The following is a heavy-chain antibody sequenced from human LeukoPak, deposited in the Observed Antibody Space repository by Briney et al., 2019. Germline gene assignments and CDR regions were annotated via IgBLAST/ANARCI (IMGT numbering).Heavy chain of an antibody. J-gene: IGHJ4*02. Sequence: PGGSLRLSCAASGFTFSSYCMSWVRQAPGKGLEWVSRIRTGGANTNYADSVKGRFTISRDNSKNTLYLQMNSMRAEETAVYYCAKGMVRGVILKGFDYWGQGTLVTVSS. CDR1: GFTFSSYC. D-gene: IGHD3-10*01. CDR2: IRTGGANT. V-gene: IGHV3-23*01. CDR3: AKGMVRGVILKGFDY.